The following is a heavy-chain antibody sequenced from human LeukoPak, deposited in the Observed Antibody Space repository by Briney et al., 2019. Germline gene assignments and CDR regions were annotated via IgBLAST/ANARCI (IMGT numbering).Heavy chain of an antibody. Sequence: GGSLKLSCAACGFTFGPYTMNWVRQPPGKGLQWVSSISGSGSKICYADSVQGRFTISRDNAKNSLYLQMNSLRSEDTAVYYCASGLNSTPFWGQGTLVTVSS. CDR1: GFTFGPYT. CDR3: ASGLNSTPF. D-gene: IGHD2/OR15-2a*01. J-gene: IGHJ4*02. V-gene: IGHV3-21*01. CDR2: ISGSGSKI.